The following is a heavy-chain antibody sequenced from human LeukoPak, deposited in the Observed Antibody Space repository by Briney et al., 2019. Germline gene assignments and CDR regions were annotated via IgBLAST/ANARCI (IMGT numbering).Heavy chain of an antibody. Sequence: SQTLSLTCAISGDSVSSNSAAWNWIRQSPSRGLEWLGRTYHRSKWSNDYAVSVKSRIIINPDTSKNQFSMQLKSVTPEDTAIYYCARLSCSGVTCGVDYWGQGTLVTVSS. CDR1: GDSVSSNSAA. D-gene: IGHD2-15*01. CDR3: ARLSCSGVTCGVDY. V-gene: IGHV6-1*01. CDR2: TYHRSKWSN. J-gene: IGHJ4*02.